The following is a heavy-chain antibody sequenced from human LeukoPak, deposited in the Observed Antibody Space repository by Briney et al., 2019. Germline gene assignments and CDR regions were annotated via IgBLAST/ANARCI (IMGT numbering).Heavy chain of an antibody. D-gene: IGHD4-17*01. CDR2: IKQDGSEK. V-gene: IGHV3-7*01. Sequence: GGSLRLSCAASGFTVNSFWMSWVRQAPGKGLEWVAAIKQDGSEKSYVGSVKGRFTISRDNAENSLYLQMDNLRVEDTAVYYCARASRGETTFLWGQGTLVTVSS. CDR1: GFTVNSFW. J-gene: IGHJ4*02. CDR3: ARASRGETTFL.